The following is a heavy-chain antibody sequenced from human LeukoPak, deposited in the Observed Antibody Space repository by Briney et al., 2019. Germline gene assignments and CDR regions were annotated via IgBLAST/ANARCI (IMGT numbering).Heavy chain of an antibody. D-gene: IGHD3-3*01. J-gene: IGHJ6*04. Sequence: SVKVSCKASGGTFSSYAISWVRQAPGQGLEWMGGIIPIFGTANYAQKFQGRVMITTDESTSTAYMELSSLRSEDTAVYYCAREIRVGGITIFGVVPTRMDVWGKGTTVTVSS. CDR3: AREIRVGGITIFGVVPTRMDV. V-gene: IGHV1-69*05. CDR1: GGTFSSYA. CDR2: IIPIFGTA.